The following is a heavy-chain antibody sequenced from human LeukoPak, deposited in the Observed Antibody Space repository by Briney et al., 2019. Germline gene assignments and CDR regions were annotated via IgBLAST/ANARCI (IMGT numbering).Heavy chain of an antibody. CDR2: INHSGNI. CDR1: GGSFSNYY. J-gene: IGHJ4*02. CDR3: ARQDYGEVE. Sequence: SETLSLTCAVYGGSFSNYYWSWIRQPPEKGLEWIGEINHSGNINYNPSLKSRLTISLDTSKNQFSLKLSSVTAADTAIYYCARQDYGEVEWGQGTLVTVSS. D-gene: IGHD4-17*01. V-gene: IGHV4-34*01.